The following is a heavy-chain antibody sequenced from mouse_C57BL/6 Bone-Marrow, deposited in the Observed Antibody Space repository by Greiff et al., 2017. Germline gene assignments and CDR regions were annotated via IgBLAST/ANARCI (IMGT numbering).Heavy chain of an antibody. CDR1: GYAFSSSW. CDR2: IYPGDGDT. J-gene: IGHJ3*01. CDR3: AISWDRWLAY. D-gene: IGHD3-3*01. V-gene: IGHV1-82*01. Sequence: QVQLQQSGPELVKPGASVKISCKASGYAFSSSWMNWVKQRPGKGLEWIGRIYPGDGDTNYNRKFKGKATLTADKSSSTAYMQLSSLTSEDSAVYFCAISWDRWLAYWGQGTLVTVSA.